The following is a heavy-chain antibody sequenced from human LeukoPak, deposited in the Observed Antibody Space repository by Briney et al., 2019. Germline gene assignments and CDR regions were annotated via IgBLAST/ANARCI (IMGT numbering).Heavy chain of an antibody. J-gene: IGHJ4*02. D-gene: IGHD3-10*01. V-gene: IGHV3-30*04. CDR3: ARDHVIKQAPPGY. Sequence: GGSLRLSCAASGFTFSSYAMHWVRQAPGKGLEWVAVVWFDGTNKYYADTVKGRFTISRDNSKNTVYLQMNSLRAEDTAVYYCARDHVIKQAPPGYWGQGTLVTVSS. CDR1: GFTFSSYA. CDR2: VWFDGTNK.